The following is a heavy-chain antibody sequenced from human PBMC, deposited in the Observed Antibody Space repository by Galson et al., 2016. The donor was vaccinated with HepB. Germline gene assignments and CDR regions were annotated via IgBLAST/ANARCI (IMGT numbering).Heavy chain of an antibody. D-gene: IGHD1-26*01. Sequence: SLRLSCAASGFSFSDYWMTWVRQAPGKGLECVASIKHGGSETKYVDSVKGRFIISRDNAKTSIHLQMSSLRADDTALYYCARVGGGSGSGCQGRDWFDPWGQGTLVTVSS. J-gene: IGHJ5*02. CDR1: GFSFSDYW. CDR3: ARVGGGSGSGCQGRDWFDP. CDR2: IKHGGSET. V-gene: IGHV3-7*03.